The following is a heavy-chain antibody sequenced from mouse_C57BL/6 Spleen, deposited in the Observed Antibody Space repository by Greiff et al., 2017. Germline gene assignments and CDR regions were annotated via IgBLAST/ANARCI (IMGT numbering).Heavy chain of an antibody. Sequence: QVQLQQPGAELVRPGSSVKLSCKASGYTFTSYWMHWVKQRPIQGLEWIGNIDPSDSEPHYNQKFKDKATLTVDKSSSTAYMQLSSLTSEDSAVYYGARHEVGYLFAYWGQGTTLTVSS. CDR1: GYTFTSYW. CDR3: ARHEVGYLFAY. D-gene: IGHD3-1*01. J-gene: IGHJ2*01. CDR2: IDPSDSEP. V-gene: IGHV1-52*01.